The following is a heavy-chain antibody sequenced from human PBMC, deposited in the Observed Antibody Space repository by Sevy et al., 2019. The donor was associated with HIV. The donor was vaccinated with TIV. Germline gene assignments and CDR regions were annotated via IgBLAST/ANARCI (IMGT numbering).Heavy chain of an antibody. D-gene: IGHD3-22*01. Sequence: ASVKGSCKVSGYTLTELSMHWVRQPPGKGLEWMGRFDPEDGETIYAQKFLGRLTMTEDTSTDTAYMDLSSLRSEDTAVYYCATEDITMIPYGLDVWGQGTTVTVSS. CDR1: GYTLTELS. CDR2: FDPEDGET. CDR3: ATEDITMIPYGLDV. J-gene: IGHJ6*02. V-gene: IGHV1-24*01.